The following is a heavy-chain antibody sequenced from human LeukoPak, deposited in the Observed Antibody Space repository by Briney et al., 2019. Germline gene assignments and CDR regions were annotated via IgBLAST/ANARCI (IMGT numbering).Heavy chain of an antibody. CDR3: AIPPLYSRGWYQPSYYYYGMAV. CDR1: GFTFSSYW. D-gene: IGHD6-19*01. CDR2: LKQDGSEK. J-gene: IGHJ6*02. Sequence: QPGGSLRLSCAASGFTFSSYWMSWVRQAPGKGLEWVANLKQDGSEKYYVDSGKGRFTISRDNAKNSLYLQMNSLRAEDTAVYYCAIPPLYSRGWYQPSYYYYGMAVWGQGTTVAVSS. V-gene: IGHV3-7*03.